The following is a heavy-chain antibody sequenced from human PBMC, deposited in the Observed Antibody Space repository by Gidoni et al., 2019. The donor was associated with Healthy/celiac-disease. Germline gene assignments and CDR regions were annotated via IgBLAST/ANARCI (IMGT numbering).Heavy chain of an antibody. Sequence: QVQLVQSGAEVKKPGSSVKVSCKASGCTFSSYAISWVRQAPGHGLEWMGGIIPICGTANYAQKFQGRVTITADESTSTAYMELSSLRSEDTAVYYCARNRHVGAIKDGMDVWGQGTTVTVSS. V-gene: IGHV1-69*01. D-gene: IGHD1-26*01. CDR2: IIPICGTA. CDR1: GCTFSSYA. CDR3: ARNRHVGAIKDGMDV. J-gene: IGHJ6*02.